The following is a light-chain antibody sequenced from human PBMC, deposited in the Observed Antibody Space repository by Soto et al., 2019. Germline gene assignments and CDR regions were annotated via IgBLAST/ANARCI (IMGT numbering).Light chain of an antibody. CDR3: QHRSNWPPWT. CDR1: QSVGSY. J-gene: IGKJ1*01. V-gene: IGKV3-11*01. CDR2: DAS. Sequence: EIVLTQSPATLSLSPGERATLSCRASQSVGSYLAWYQQRPGQTPRLLIYDASNRATGIPARFSGSGSGKDFTLTISGLEPEDFAVYYCQHRSNWPPWTFGQGTKVDIK.